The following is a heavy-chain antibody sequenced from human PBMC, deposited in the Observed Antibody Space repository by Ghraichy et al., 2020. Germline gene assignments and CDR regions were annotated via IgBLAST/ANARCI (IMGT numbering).Heavy chain of an antibody. CDR1: GGSISSYY. D-gene: IGHD5-12*01. V-gene: IGHV4-59*01. Sequence: SQTLSLTCTVYGGSISSYYWSWIRQPPGKGLEWIGYIYYSGSTNYNPSLKSRVTISVDTSKNQFSLKLSTVTAADTAVYYCARGGVATIPIDYWGQGTLVTVSS. CDR2: IYYSGST. CDR3: ARGGVATIPIDY. J-gene: IGHJ4*02.